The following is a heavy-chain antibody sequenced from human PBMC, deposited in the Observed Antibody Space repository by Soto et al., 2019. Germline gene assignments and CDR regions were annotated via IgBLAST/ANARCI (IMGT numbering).Heavy chain of an antibody. D-gene: IGHD1-1*01. CDR3: ARQLPGDCFDP. Sequence: ASVKVSCKASGYAFTTYAITWVRQAPGRGLEWMGWISTYNGETNYAQNLQGRVTMTTDTSTTTAYMELRSPRSDDTAVYYCARQLPGDCFDPWGQGTLVTVSS. CDR1: GYAFTTYA. CDR2: ISTYNGET. V-gene: IGHV1-18*01. J-gene: IGHJ5*02.